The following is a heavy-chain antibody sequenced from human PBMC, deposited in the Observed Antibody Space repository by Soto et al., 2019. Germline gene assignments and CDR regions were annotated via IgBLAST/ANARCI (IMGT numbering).Heavy chain of an antibody. CDR1: GGTFSSYA. CDR3: ARVRDYSNPYFDY. Sequence: GASVKVPCKASGGTFSSYAISWVRQAPGQGLEWMGGIIPIFGTANYAQKFQGRVTITADESTSTAYMELSSLRSEDTAVYYCARVRDYSNPYFDYWGQGXLVTVSS. V-gene: IGHV1-69*13. D-gene: IGHD4-4*01. J-gene: IGHJ4*02. CDR2: IIPIFGTA.